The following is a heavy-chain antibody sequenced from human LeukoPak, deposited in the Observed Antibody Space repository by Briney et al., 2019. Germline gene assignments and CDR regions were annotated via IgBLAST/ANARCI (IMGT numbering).Heavy chain of an antibody. CDR2: ISGSGSTI. J-gene: IGHJ6*04. Sequence: GTLSLSCAASGFSFSIYERRMVRQAPGKGLEWVSYISGSGSTIYYTDSVKGRFTISRDNAKNSLYLQMNSLRAEDTAVYYCAELGITMIGGVWGKGITVTISS. D-gene: IGHD3-10*02. CDR1: GFSFSIYE. CDR3: AELGITMIGGV. V-gene: IGHV3-48*03.